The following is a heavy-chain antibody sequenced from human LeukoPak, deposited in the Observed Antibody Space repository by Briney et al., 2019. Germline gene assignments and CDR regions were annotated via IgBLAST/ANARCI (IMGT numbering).Heavy chain of an antibody. D-gene: IGHD2-21*01. CDR2: ISGTGGAT. CDR1: GFSFGNYA. Sequence: GGSLRLSCVASGFSFGNYAMSWVRQAPGKGLQWVSQISGTGGATWYAGFARDRFTISRDNSKKTLYLQMSGLRVEDTAMYYCVKDPRDTYGTNWFVSWGQGTLLIVSP. V-gene: IGHV3-23*01. J-gene: IGHJ5*01. CDR3: VKDPRDTYGTNWFVS.